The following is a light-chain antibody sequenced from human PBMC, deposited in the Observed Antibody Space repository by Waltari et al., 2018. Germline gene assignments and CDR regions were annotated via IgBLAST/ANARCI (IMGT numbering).Light chain of an antibody. V-gene: IGLV2-14*03. CDR1: TSDVGGYMS. CDR3: CSYTSSTTLYV. J-gene: IGLJ1*01. CDR2: DVS. Sequence: QSALTQPASVSGSPGQSITISCTGPTSDVGGYMSVSWYQHHADKAPRLMIFDVSHRPSGVSSRFSGSKSGNTASLTISGLQVEDEADYYCCSYTSSTTLYVFGTGTRVTVL.